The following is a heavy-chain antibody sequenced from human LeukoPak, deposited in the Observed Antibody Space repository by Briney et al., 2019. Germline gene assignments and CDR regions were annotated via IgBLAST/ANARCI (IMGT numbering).Heavy chain of an antibody. CDR3: ARGGDSSGYYYVEYFRH. J-gene: IGHJ1*01. Sequence: SETLSLTCAVYGGSFSGYYWSWIRQPPGKGLEWIGEINHSGSTNYNPSLKSRVTISVDTSKNQFSLKLSSVTAADTAVYYCARGGDSSGYYYVEYFRHWGQGTLVTVSS. CDR1: GGSFSGYY. CDR2: INHSGST. D-gene: IGHD3-22*01. V-gene: IGHV4-34*01.